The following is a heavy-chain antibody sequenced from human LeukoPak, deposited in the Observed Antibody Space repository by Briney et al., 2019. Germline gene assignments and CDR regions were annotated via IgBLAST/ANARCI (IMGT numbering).Heavy chain of an antibody. D-gene: IGHD3/OR15-3a*01. CDR2: INHSGST. V-gene: IGHV4-34*01. CDR3: AREEVDGDGLVYFDY. CDR1: GGSFSGYY. Sequence: SETLSLTCAVYGGSFSGYYWSWIRQPPGKGLEWIGEINHSGSTNYNPSLKSRVTISVDTSKNQFSLKLSSVTAADTAVYYCAREEVDGDGLVYFDYWGQGTLVTVSS. J-gene: IGHJ4*02.